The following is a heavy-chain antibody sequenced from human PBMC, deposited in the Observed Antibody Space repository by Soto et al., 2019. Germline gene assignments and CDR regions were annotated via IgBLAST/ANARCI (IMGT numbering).Heavy chain of an antibody. J-gene: IGHJ4*02. V-gene: IGHV3-7*03. D-gene: IGHD4-17*01. CDR2: IKQDGSEK. CDR1: GCSFSSYW. Sequence: GGFLRLYCAAAGCSFSSYWMSWVRQAPGKGLEWVDNIKQDGSEKYYVDSVKGRFTISRDNAKNSLYLQMNSLRAEDTAVYYCARGGSYGDYFDYWGQGTLVTVSS. CDR3: ARGGSYGDYFDY.